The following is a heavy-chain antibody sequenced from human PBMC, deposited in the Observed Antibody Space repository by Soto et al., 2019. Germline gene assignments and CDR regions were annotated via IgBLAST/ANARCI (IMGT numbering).Heavy chain of an antibody. V-gene: IGHV4-4*07. CDR2: IYATGTT. D-gene: IGHD1-26*01. J-gene: IGHJ4*02. Sequence: SETLSLTCTVSGASISGYYWSWIRKSAGKGLEWIGRIYATGTTDYNPSLKSRVMMSVDTSKKQFSLRLTSVTAADTAVYYCVTVNLVGAAYYFDYWGPGTLVTVSS. CDR3: VTVNLVGAAYYFDY. CDR1: GASISGYY.